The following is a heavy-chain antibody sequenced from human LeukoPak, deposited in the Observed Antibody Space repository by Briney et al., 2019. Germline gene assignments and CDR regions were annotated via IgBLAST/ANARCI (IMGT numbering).Heavy chain of an antibody. D-gene: IGHD2-21*02. CDR2: INHSGGT. CDR1: GGSFSGYY. V-gene: IGHV4-34*01. CDR3: ARRHAYCGGDCYSRNYYYYYYMDV. J-gene: IGHJ6*03. Sequence: PSETLSLTCAVYGGSFSGYYWSWIRQPPGKGLEWIGEINHSGGTNYNPSLKSRVTISVDTSKNQFSLKLSSVTAADTAVYYCARRHAYCGGDCYSRNYYYYYYMDVWGKGTTVTISS.